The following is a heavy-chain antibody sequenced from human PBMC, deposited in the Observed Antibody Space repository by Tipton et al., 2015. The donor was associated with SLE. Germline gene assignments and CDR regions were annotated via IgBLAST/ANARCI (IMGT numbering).Heavy chain of an antibody. CDR2: ISPYNGDT. V-gene: IGHV1-18*04. CDR1: GFFFLNFG. CDR3: ARENSPSSGRVFDF. Sequence: QVQLVQSGADMKKPGASVKVSCEASGFFFLNFGVNWVRQAPGEGLEWMGWISPYNGDTNYAQKFQGRVAMTTDTSTNSAYMELRSLRPDDTAVYYCARENSPSSGRVFDFWGQGTLVTVSS. J-gene: IGHJ4*02. D-gene: IGHD6-6*01.